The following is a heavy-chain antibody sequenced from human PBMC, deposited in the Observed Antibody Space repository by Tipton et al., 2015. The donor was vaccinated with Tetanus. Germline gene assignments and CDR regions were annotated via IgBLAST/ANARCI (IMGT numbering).Heavy chain of an antibody. CDR2: IYHSGGT. CDR3: ARSFRPRRVTMIRGALGYFDY. D-gene: IGHD3-10*01. Sequence: TLSLTCTVSGGSISSDDYSWSWIRQPPGKGPEWIGYIYHSGGTYYSPSLKSQLSMSVDTSKSQFSLNLSSVTAADTAVYFCARSFRPRRVTMIRGALGYFDYWGQGALVTVSS. J-gene: IGHJ4*02. V-gene: IGHV4-30-4*01. CDR1: GGSISSDDYS.